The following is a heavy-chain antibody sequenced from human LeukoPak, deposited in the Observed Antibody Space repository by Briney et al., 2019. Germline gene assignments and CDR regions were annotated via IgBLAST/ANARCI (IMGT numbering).Heavy chain of an antibody. Sequence: PGGSLRLSCVASGFTFSDYYMSWIRQTPGKGLEWVSYISTTGTYTDYADSVKGRFTISRDNAKNSLHLQMNSLRAEDTAVYYCARGDHSSSWYPGGMDVWGQGTTVTVSS. CDR1: GFTFSDYY. V-gene: IGHV3-11*06. J-gene: IGHJ6*02. D-gene: IGHD6-13*01. CDR2: ISTTGTYT. CDR3: ARGDHSSSWYPGGMDV.